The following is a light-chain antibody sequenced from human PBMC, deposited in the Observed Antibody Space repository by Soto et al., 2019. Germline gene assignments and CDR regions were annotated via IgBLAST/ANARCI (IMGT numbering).Light chain of an antibody. CDR1: SSDVGSYNL. V-gene: IGLV2-23*01. J-gene: IGLJ1*01. Sequence: QSALTQPASVSGPPGQSITISCTGTSSDVGSYNLVSWYQQHPGKAPKLMIYEDSKRPSGVSDRFSGSKSGNTASLTISGLQAEDEADYYCCSYAGSSTLYVFGTGTKLTVL. CDR2: EDS. CDR3: CSYAGSSTLYV.